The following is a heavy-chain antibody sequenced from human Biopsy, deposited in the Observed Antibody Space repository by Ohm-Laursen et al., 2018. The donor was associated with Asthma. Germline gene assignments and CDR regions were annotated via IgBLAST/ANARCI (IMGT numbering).Heavy chain of an antibody. D-gene: IGHD4-23*01. CDR3: ARAVDFSHFYGIDV. V-gene: IGHV1-18*01. CDR1: GSTFNSAG. Sequence: ASVKASCTTSGSTFNSAGITWVRQAPGQGLEWMGWISVYNGNTKVAQKLQDRVTMITDTSTSSAYMELRSLRSDDTAVYFCARAVDFSHFYGIDVWGQGTTVTVS. CDR2: ISVYNGNT. J-gene: IGHJ6*02.